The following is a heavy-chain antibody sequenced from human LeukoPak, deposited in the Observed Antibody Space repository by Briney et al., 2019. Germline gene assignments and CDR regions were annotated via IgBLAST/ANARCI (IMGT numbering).Heavy chain of an antibody. CDR3: ARLRVGATGYFDS. D-gene: IGHD1-26*01. CDR2: VYYSGST. Sequence: SETLSLTCTVSGGSISSSSYHWGWIRQPPGKGLERIGSVYYSGSTYNNPSLKSRVTISVDTSKKQFSLKMSSVTAADTAVYYCARLRVGATGYFDSWGQGTLVTVSS. J-gene: IGHJ4*02. CDR1: GGSISSSSYH. V-gene: IGHV4-39*01.